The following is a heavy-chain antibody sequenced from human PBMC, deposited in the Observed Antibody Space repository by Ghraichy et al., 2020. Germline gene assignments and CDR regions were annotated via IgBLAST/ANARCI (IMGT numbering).Heavy chain of an antibody. V-gene: IGHV6-1*01. Sequence: SQTLSLTCAISGDSVSSNSAAWNWIRQSPSRGLEWLGRTYYRSKWYNDYAVSVKSRITINPDTSKNQFSLQLNSVTPEDTAVYYCARDLHMVRGENKPYYYYYGMDVWGQGTTVTVSS. CDR3: ARDLHMVRGENKPYYYYYGMDV. CDR1: GDSVSSNSAA. CDR2: TYYRSKWYN. D-gene: IGHD3-10*01. J-gene: IGHJ6*02.